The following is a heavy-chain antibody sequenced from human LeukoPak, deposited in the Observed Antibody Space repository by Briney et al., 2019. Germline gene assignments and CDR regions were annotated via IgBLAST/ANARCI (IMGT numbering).Heavy chain of an antibody. CDR1: GYTITSYD. D-gene: IGHD2-8*01. V-gene: IGHV1-8*01. CDR2: MNPNSGNT. J-gene: IGHJ6*02. Sequence: ASVKVSCKASGYTITSYDINWVRQATGQGLEWMGWMNPNSGNTSYAQKFQGRVTVTRDTSTSTVYMELSSLRSEDTAVYYCARDPDPYGRRPPYYYYYGMDVWGQGTTVTVSS. CDR3: ARDPDPYGRRPPYYYYYGMDV.